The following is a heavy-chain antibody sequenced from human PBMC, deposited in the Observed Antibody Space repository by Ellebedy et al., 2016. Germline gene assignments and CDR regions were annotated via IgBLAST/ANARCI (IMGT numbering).Heavy chain of an antibody. J-gene: IGHJ3*02. CDR1: GFTFSTYW. V-gene: IGHV3-7*01. CDR3: ARDRGGQYSSDSYYDAFDI. D-gene: IGHD2-2*01. CDR2: IRKDAREK. Sequence: GGSLRLSCAASGFTFSTYWMTWVRQAPGKGLEWVANIRKDAREKYYVDSVKGRFTISRDNAKNSLYLQMNNLRAEDTAVYYCARDRGGQYSSDSYYDAFDIWGQGTMVTVS.